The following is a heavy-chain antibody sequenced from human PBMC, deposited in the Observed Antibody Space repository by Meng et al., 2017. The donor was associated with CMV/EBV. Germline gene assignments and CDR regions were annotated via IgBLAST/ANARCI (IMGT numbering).Heavy chain of an antibody. J-gene: IGHJ6*02. Sequence: ASVKVSCKASGYTFTSYGISWVRQAPGQGLEWMGWISAYNGNTNYAQKLQGRVIMTTDTSTSTAYMELRSLRSDDTAVYYCARDEAELGWNQENYYYYGMDVWGQGTTVTVSS. CDR1: GYTFTSYG. V-gene: IGHV1-18*01. CDR2: ISAYNGNT. D-gene: IGHD1-1*01. CDR3: ARDEAELGWNQENYYYYGMDV.